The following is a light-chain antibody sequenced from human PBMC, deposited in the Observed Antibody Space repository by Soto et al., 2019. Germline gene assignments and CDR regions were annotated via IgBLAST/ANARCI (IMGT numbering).Light chain of an antibody. CDR3: SLFAANNNMV. CDR1: SSDVGGYNY. Sequence: QSALTQPPSASGSPGQSVTISCTGTSSDVGGYNYVSWYQQHPGKAPKLMISEVSKRPSGVPDRFSRSKSGNTASLTVSGLQPEDGADYSCSLFAANNNMVFAGVTKLTVL. J-gene: IGLJ2*01. CDR2: EVS. V-gene: IGLV2-8*01.